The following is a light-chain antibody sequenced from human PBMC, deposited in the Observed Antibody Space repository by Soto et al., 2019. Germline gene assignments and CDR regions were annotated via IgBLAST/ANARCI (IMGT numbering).Light chain of an antibody. CDR2: KAS. Sequence: IQMTQSPSTLSASVGDRVTITCRASHHIDAWLAWYQQKPGKAPKVLIYKASILESGVPSRFSGSGSATEFTLTISSQQPDDSATYYSQQPSNYPLSFGGGTKVEIK. J-gene: IGKJ4*01. CDR3: QQPSNYPLS. CDR1: HHIDAW. V-gene: IGKV1-5*03.